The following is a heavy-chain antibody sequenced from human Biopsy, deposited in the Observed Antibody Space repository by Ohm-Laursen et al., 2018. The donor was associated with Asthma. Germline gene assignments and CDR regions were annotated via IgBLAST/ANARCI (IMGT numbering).Heavy chain of an antibody. CDR2: ITPTSGGT. J-gene: IGHJ3*02. CDR1: GYSFTDYH. V-gene: IGHV1-2*06. CDR3: ARTYYDFLTGQVIDAFAI. Sequence: SVKVSCKASGYSFTDYHLHWVRQAPGQGLEWMGRITPTSGGTTYAQKFQGRVTMTRDRSISTAYMELNRLRSEDTAVYYCARTYYDFLTGQVIDAFAIWGQGTMVTVSS. D-gene: IGHD3-9*01.